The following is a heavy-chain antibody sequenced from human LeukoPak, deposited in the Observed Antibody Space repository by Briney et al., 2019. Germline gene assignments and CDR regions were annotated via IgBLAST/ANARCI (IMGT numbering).Heavy chain of an antibody. J-gene: IGHJ2*01. V-gene: IGHV3-7*04. D-gene: IGHD6-19*01. CDR2: IKQDGSEK. CDR3: ARDLGSSGWLGYFDL. CDR1: GSNFSSYW. Sequence: GGSLRLSCAAAGSNFSSYWMTWVRQAPGKGLEWVANIKQDGSEKYYVDSVKGRFTISRDNAKNSLYLQMNSLRAEDTAVYYCARDLGSSGWLGYFDLWGRGTLVTVSS.